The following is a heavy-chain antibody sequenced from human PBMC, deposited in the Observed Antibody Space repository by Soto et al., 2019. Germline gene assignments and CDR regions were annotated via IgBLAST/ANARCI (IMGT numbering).Heavy chain of an antibody. CDR2: IYYSGST. Sequence: SETLSLTCTVSGGSISSYYWSWIRQPPGKGLEWIGYIYYSGSTTYNPSLKSRVTISVDTSKNQFSLKLSSVTAAATAVYYCAGSPLVEWLLGGGWFDPWGQGTLVTVSS. CDR3: AGSPLVEWLLGGGWFDP. V-gene: IGHV4-59*01. D-gene: IGHD3-3*01. CDR1: GGSISSYY. J-gene: IGHJ5*02.